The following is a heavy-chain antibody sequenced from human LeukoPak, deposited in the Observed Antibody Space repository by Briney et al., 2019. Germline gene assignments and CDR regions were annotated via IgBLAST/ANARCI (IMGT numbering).Heavy chain of an antibody. CDR3: ARQSYVWGTYRPDDAFDI. CDR1: GSTFSSYG. Sequence: GGSLRLSCAASGSTFSSYGMHWVRQAPGKGLEWVAFIRYDGSNKYYADSVKGRFTVSRDNSKNTLYLQMNSLRAEDTAVYYCARQSYVWGTYRPDDAFDIWGQGTMVTVSS. D-gene: IGHD3-16*02. J-gene: IGHJ3*02. CDR2: IRYDGSNK. V-gene: IGHV3-30*02.